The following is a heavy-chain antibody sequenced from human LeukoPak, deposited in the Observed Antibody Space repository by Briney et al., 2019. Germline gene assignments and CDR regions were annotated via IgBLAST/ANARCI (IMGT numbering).Heavy chain of an antibody. CDR2: ISGSGGST. Sequence: PGGSLRLSCAASGFTFSSYSMNWVRQAPGKGLEWVSAISGSGGSTYYADSVKGRFTISRDNSKNTLYLQMNSLRAEDTAVYYCAGRDGYKPPYFDYWGQGTLVTVSS. J-gene: IGHJ4*02. V-gene: IGHV3-23*01. CDR1: GFTFSSYS. CDR3: AGRDGYKPPYFDY. D-gene: IGHD5-24*01.